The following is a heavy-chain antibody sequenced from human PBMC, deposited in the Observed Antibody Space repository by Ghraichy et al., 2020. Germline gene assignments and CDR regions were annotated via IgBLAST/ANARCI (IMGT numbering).Heavy chain of an antibody. Sequence: SETLSLTCAVYGGSFSGYYWSWIRQPPGKGLEWIGEINHSGSTNYNPSLKSRVTISVDTSKNQFSLKLSSVTAADTAVYYCARGLFPPNCSSTSCYSGFDYWGQGTLVTVSS. J-gene: IGHJ4*02. V-gene: IGHV4-34*01. D-gene: IGHD2-2*01. CDR3: ARGLFPPNCSSTSCYSGFDY. CDR1: GGSFSGYY. CDR2: INHSGST.